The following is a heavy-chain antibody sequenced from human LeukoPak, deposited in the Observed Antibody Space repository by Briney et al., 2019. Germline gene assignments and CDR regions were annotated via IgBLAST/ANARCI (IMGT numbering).Heavy chain of an antibody. Sequence: GGSLRLSCAASGFTFSDYYMSWIRQAPGKWLEWVSYISSSGSTIYYADSVKGRFTISRDNAKNSLYLQMNSLRAEDTAVYYCARDPLRGIAVVCHEDYWGQGTLVTVSS. CDR2: ISSSGSTI. J-gene: IGHJ4*02. V-gene: IGHV3-11*04. CDR1: GFTFSDYY. CDR3: ARDPLRGIAVVCHEDY. D-gene: IGHD6-19*01.